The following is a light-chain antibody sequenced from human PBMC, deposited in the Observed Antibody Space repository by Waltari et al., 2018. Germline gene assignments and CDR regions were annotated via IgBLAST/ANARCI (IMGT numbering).Light chain of an antibody. CDR3: QQYNDWPPGYT. Sequence: IVMTQSPGTLSVSPGERATLSCRASQSVSSNLAWYQQKPGQAPRLLIHDASTRATGVPARFSGSGSGTEFTLTISSLQSEDFAVYYCQQYNDWPPGYTLGQGTKLEI. CDR1: QSVSSN. V-gene: IGKV3-15*01. J-gene: IGKJ2*01. CDR2: DAS.